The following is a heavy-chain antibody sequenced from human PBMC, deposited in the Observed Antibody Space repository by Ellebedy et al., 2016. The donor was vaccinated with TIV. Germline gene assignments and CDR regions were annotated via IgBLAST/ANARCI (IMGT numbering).Heavy chain of an antibody. J-gene: IGHJ6*02. CDR3: GRVQYSNSWYVNYGMDV. CDR2: ISSNVITT. D-gene: IGHD6-13*01. Sequence: PGGSLRLSCAASGFTFSDYYMSWIRQAPGKGLEWFSYISSNVITTSSADSVKGRFTISRDNDKNSLYLEMNSLRAEDTAVYYCGRVQYSNSWYVNYGMDVWGQGTKVTVSS. V-gene: IGHV3-11*01. CDR1: GFTFSDYY.